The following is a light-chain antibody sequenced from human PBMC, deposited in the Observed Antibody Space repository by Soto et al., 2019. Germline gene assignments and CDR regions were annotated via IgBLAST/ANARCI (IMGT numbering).Light chain of an antibody. CDR2: DAS. Sequence: EIVLTQSPGTLSLSPGERATLSCRASQSLNARYLAWYQVKPGQAPRLLFYDASSRATGIPDRFIGSGSGTDFTLTITGLEPEDFAVYYCQQFHISRTFGQGTRWIS. V-gene: IGKV3-20*01. CDR1: QSLNARY. J-gene: IGKJ1*01. CDR3: QQFHISRT.